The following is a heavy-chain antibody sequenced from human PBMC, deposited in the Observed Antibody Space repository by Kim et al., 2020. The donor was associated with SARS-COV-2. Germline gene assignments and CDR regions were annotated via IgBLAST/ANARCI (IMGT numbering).Heavy chain of an antibody. CDR2: ISSSSGDI. CDR3: TTGGGAYDR. J-gene: IGHJ4*02. V-gene: IGHV3-21*01. Sequence: GGSLRLSCAASGFTFSSYTMDWVRQAPGKGLEWVSSISSSSGDIYYADSVKGRFTISRDNAKNSLYLQMNSLRAEDTAVYYCTTGGGAYDRWGQGTLVTVSS. CDR1: GFTFSSYT. D-gene: IGHD5-12*01.